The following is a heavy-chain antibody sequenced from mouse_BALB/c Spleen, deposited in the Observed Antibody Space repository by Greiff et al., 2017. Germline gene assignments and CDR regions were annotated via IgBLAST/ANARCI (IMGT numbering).Heavy chain of an antibody. J-gene: IGHJ3*01. CDR2: INPSNGRT. CDR1: GYTFTSYW. Sequence: QVQLKQSGAELVKPGASVKLSCKASGYTFTSYWMHWVKQRPGQGLEWIGEINPSNGRTNYNEKFKSKATLTVDKSSSTAYMQLSSLTSEDSAVYYCARGGYRYDEAYWGQGTLVTVSA. CDR3: ARGGYRYDEAY. V-gene: IGHV1S81*02. D-gene: IGHD2-14*01.